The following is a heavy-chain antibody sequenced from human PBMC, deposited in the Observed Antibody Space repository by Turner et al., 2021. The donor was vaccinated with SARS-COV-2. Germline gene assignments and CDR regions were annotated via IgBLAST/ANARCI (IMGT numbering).Heavy chain of an antibody. V-gene: IGHV3-21*01. Sequence: EVQLVESGGGLVKPGGSLRLSCAASGFTLSSYSMNGVRQAPGKGLEGVSSISSSSSYIYYADSVKGRFTISRDNAKNSLYLQMNSLRAEDTAVYYCASIAAADPKYYHYYGMDVWGQGTTVTVSS. D-gene: IGHD6-13*01. CDR3: ASIAAADPKYYHYYGMDV. J-gene: IGHJ6*02. CDR1: GFTLSSYS. CDR2: ISSSSSYI.